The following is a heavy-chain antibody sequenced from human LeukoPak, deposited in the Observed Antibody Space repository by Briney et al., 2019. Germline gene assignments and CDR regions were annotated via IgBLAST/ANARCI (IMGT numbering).Heavy chain of an antibody. D-gene: IGHD1-14*01. CDR1: GYSISRGYH. Sequence: KPSETLSLTCTVSGYSISRGYHWGWVRQPPGKGLEWIGSVHQSGSTYYNPSLKSRLTISADTSKNQFSLKLDSVTAADTAVYYCARVNFNPDYWGQGTLVTASS. CDR3: ARVNFNPDY. J-gene: IGHJ4*02. CDR2: VHQSGST. V-gene: IGHV4-38-2*02.